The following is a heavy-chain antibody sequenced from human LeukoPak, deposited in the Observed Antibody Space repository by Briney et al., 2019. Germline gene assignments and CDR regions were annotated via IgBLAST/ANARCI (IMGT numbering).Heavy chain of an antibody. D-gene: IGHD3-10*01. Sequence: SETLSLTCAVYGGSFSGYYWSWIRQPPGKGLEWIGEINHSGSTNYNPSLKSRVTISVDTSKNQFSLKLSSVTAADTAVYYCAAAQYYYGSGSTTGAFDIWGQGTMVTVSS. CDR3: AAAQYYYGSGSTTGAFDI. CDR2: INHSGST. J-gene: IGHJ3*02. V-gene: IGHV4-34*01. CDR1: GGSFSGYY.